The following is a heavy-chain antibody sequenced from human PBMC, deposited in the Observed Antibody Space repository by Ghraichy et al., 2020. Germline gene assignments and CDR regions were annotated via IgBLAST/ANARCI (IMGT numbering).Heavy chain of an antibody. CDR2: ISAYNGNT. CDR1: GYTFTSYG. J-gene: IGHJ4*02. D-gene: IGHD4-23*01. Sequence: ASVKVSCKASGYTFTSYGISWVRQAPGQGLEWMGWISAYNGNTNYAQKLQGRVTMTTDTSTSTAYMELRSLRSDDTAVYYCARDHGNYGGNSADPPFDYWGQGTLVTVSS. V-gene: IGHV1-18*04. CDR3: ARDHGNYGGNSADPPFDY.